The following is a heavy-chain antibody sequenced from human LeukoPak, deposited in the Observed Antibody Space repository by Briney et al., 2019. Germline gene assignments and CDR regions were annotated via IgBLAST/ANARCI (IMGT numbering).Heavy chain of an antibody. CDR1: GFTFNTYT. V-gene: IGHV3-48*01. CDR3: AKSESIAVAGTFDY. J-gene: IGHJ4*02. Sequence: GGSLRLSCAASGFTFNTYTMNWVRQAPGKGLEWVSYISGSSGIIDYADSVRGRFTISRDNAKNSLYLQMNSLRAEDTAVYYCAKSESIAVAGTFDYWGQGTLVTVSS. D-gene: IGHD6-19*01. CDR2: ISGSSGII.